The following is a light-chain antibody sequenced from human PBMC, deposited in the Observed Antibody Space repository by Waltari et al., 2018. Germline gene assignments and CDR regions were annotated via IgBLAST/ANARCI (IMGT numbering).Light chain of an antibody. CDR2: DAA. CDR3: QQYDNLPPLT. Sequence: IEMTQSPSSLSASVGDRVTITCQARKDISNYLNWYQQKPGKAPKLLIYDAANMETGVPSRFSGSGSGTDLTFTISSLQPEDIATYYCQQYDNLPPLTFGGGTKVEIK. J-gene: IGKJ4*01. V-gene: IGKV1-33*01. CDR1: KDISNY.